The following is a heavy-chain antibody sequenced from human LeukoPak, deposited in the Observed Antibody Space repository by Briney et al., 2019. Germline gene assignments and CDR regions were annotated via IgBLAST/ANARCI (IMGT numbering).Heavy chain of an antibody. CDR1: GFXFSRYA. D-gene: IGHD6-19*01. V-gene: IGHV3-30*18. CDR2: ISYDGSNK. J-gene: IGHJ4*02. Sequence: GSLRLSCAASGFXFSRYAMHWVRQAPGKGLEWVAAISYDGSNKYYADCVKGRFTISRDNSKNTLYLQMNSLRAEDTAVYYCAKDGVAQWLAYYFDSWGQGTLVTVSS. CDR3: AKDGVAQWLAYYFDS.